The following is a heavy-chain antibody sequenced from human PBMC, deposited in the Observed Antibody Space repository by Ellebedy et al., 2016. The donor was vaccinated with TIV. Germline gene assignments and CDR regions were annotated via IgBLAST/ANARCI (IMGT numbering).Heavy chain of an antibody. D-gene: IGHD5-18*01. CDR3: ARVQLWFADYYYYGMDV. V-gene: IGHV4-34*01. CDR1: GGSFSGYY. CDR2: IKHSGST. J-gene: IGHJ6*02. Sequence: SETLSLTCAVYGGSFSGYYWSWIRQPPGKGLEWIGEIKHSGSTNYNPSLKSRVTISVDTSKNQFSLKLSSVTAADTAVYYCARVQLWFADYYYYGMDVWGQGTTVTVSS.